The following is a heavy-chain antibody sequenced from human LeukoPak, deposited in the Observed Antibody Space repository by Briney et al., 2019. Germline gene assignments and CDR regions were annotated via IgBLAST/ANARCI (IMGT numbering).Heavy chain of an antibody. Sequence: SETLSLTCTVSGGPISSYYWSWIRQPPGKGLEWIGYIYYSGSTNYNPSLKSRVTISVDTSKNQFSLKLSSVIAADTAVYYCARISPSQDWLHYGLFDYWGQGTLVTVSS. CDR3: ARISPSQDWLHYGLFDY. D-gene: IGHD3/OR15-3a*01. CDR1: GGPISSYY. CDR2: IYYSGST. J-gene: IGHJ4*02. V-gene: IGHV4-59*01.